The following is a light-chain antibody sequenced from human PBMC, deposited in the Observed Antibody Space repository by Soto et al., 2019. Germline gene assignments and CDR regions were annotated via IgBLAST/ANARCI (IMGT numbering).Light chain of an antibody. Sequence: QSALTQPPSASGSPGQSFAISFTGTRSYVGGNDYFSWYQQHPGKDPKLIIYEVNKPPSGVPDRFSGSKSFNTGSLTVSGLQAEDEADYYCSSYGTNRIFGGGTQLPVL. CDR2: EVN. J-gene: IGLJ2*01. V-gene: IGLV2-8*01. CDR1: RSYVGGNDY. CDR3: SSYGTNRI.